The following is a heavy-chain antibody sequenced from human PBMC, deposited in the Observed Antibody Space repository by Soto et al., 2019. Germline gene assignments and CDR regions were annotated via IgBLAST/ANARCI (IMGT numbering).Heavy chain of an antibody. J-gene: IGHJ4*02. V-gene: IGHV3-30*04. CDR3: ARGGRLRHFDY. CDR1: GFTFSSYA. CDR2: ISYDGSDK. D-gene: IGHD5-12*01. Sequence: QVQVVESGGGVVQPGRALRLSCAASGFTFSSYAMHWVRQAPGKGLEWVAIISYDGSDKYYADSAKGRFTISRDNSKNTLYLQMNSLRTEDTAVYYCARGGRLRHFDYWGQGTLVTVSS.